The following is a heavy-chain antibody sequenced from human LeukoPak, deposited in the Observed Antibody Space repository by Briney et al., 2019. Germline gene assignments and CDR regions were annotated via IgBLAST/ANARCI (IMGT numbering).Heavy chain of an antibody. D-gene: IGHD3-3*01. Sequence: PSQTLSLTCTVSGGSISSGDYYWSWIRQPPGKGLEWIGYIYYSGSTYYNPSLKSRVTISVDTSKNQFSLMLSSVTAADTAVYYCAREIFGVVIAGGPYYYYYMDVWGKGTTVTVSS. CDR1: GGSISSGDYY. V-gene: IGHV4-30-4*08. J-gene: IGHJ6*03. CDR3: AREIFGVVIAGGPYYYYYMDV. CDR2: IYYSGST.